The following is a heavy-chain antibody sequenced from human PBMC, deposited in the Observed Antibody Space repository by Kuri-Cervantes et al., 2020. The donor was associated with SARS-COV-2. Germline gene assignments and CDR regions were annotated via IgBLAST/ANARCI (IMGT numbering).Heavy chain of an antibody. V-gene: IGHV1-58*02. CDR3: AADLGYSGYDSAY. CDR1: GFTFTSSA. D-gene: IGHD5-12*01. CDR2: IVVGSGNT. J-gene: IGHJ4*02. Sequence: SVQVSCKASGFTFTSSAMQWVRQARGQRLEWIGWIVVGSGNTNYAQKFQERVTITRDISTSTAYMELGSLRSEDTAVDYCAADLGYSGYDSAYWGQGTLVTVSS.